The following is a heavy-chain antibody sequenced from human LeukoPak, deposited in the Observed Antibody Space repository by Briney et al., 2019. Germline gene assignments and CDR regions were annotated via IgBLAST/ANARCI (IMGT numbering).Heavy chain of an antibody. CDR3: AKDRGWGSGGRLDWFDP. CDR2: ISGSGGST. V-gene: IGHV3-23*01. J-gene: IGHJ5*02. CDR1: GFTFSSYA. D-gene: IGHD2-15*01. Sequence: GGSLRLSCAASGFTFSSYAMSWVRQAPGKGLEWVSAISGSGGSTYYADSVKGRFTISRDNSKNTLYLQMNSLRAEDTAVYYCAKDRGWGSGGRLDWFDPWGQGTLVTVSS.